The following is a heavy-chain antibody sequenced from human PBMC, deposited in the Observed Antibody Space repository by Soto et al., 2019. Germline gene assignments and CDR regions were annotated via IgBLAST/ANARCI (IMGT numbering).Heavy chain of an antibody. Sequence: QPGGSLRLSCVDSGLTISNYEMNWVRQAPGKGLEWISYTDNRCTNIYYADSVKGRFTISRDNAKSALYLQMNSLRADDTAVYYCARGQCTSTICYRQYYAMDVWGKGTTVTVSS. J-gene: IGHJ6*04. V-gene: IGHV3-48*03. CDR1: GLTISNYE. CDR2: TDNRCTNI. CDR3: ARGQCTSTICYRQYYAMDV. D-gene: IGHD2-2*02.